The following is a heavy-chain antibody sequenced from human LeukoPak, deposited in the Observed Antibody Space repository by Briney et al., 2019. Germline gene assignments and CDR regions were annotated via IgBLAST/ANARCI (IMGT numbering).Heavy chain of an antibody. Sequence: ASVKVSCKASGGTFSSYAISWVRQAPGQGLEWMGRIIPILGIANYAQKFQGRVTITADKSTSTAYMELSSLRSEDTAVYYCARDPVSSSPNFDYWGQGTLVTVSS. J-gene: IGHJ4*02. D-gene: IGHD6-13*01. CDR2: IIPILGIA. CDR3: ARDPVSSSPNFDY. V-gene: IGHV1-69*04. CDR1: GGTFSSYA.